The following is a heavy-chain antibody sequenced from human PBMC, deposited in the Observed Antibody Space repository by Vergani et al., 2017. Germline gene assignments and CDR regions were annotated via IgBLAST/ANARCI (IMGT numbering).Heavy chain of an antibody. D-gene: IGHD3-10*01. CDR3: ARTYYYGSGSYFPVDY. Sequence: QVQLVESGGGVVQPGRPLRLSCAASGFTFSSYGMHWVRQAPGKGLEWVAVIWYDGSNKYYADSVKGRFTISRDNSKNTLYLQMNSLRAEDTAVYYCARTYYYGSGSYFPVDYWGQGTLVTVSS. V-gene: IGHV3-33*01. J-gene: IGHJ4*02. CDR1: GFTFSSYG. CDR2: IWYDGSNK.